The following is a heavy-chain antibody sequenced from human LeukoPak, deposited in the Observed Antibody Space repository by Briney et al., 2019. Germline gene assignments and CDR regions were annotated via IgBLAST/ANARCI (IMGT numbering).Heavy chain of an antibody. Sequence: GGSLRLSCSASGFTFSSYAMHWVRQAPGKGLEYVSAISSYGGSTYYADSVKGRFTISRDNSKNTLYLQMSSLRAEDTAVYYCAPSPYYYESSGYSAWGQGTLVTVSS. J-gene: IGHJ5*02. CDR1: GFTFSSYA. V-gene: IGHV3-64D*06. D-gene: IGHD3-22*01. CDR2: ISSYGGST. CDR3: APSPYYYESSGYSA.